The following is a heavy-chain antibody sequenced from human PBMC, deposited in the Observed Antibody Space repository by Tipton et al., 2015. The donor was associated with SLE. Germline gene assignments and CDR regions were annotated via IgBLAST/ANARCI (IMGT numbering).Heavy chain of an antibody. V-gene: IGHV4-59*08. Sequence: TLSLTCTVSGGSISSHYWSWIRQPPGKGLEWIGYIYYSGSTYYNPSLKSRVTISVDTSKNQFSLKLSSVTAADTAMYYCARHPGIVGAGDAFDIWGQGTMVTVSS. CDR2: IYYSGST. CDR1: GGSISSHY. D-gene: IGHD1-26*01. J-gene: IGHJ3*02. CDR3: ARHPGIVGAGDAFDI.